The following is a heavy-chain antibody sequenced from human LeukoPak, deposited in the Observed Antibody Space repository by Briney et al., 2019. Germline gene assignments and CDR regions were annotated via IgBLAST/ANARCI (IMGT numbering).Heavy chain of an antibody. Sequence: SETLSLTCTVSGGSISSYYWSWIRQPPGKGLEWIGYIYYSGSTNYNPSLKSRVTISVDTSKNQFSLKLSSVTAADTAVYYCARVEYGDYGCDRWGQGTLVTVSS. CDR2: IYYSGST. CDR1: GGSISSYY. J-gene: IGHJ5*02. CDR3: ARVEYGDYGCDR. D-gene: IGHD4-17*01. V-gene: IGHV4-59*01.